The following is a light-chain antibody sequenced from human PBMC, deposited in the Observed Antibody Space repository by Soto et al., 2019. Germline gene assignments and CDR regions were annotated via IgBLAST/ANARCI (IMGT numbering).Light chain of an antibody. Sequence: DIQITQYPSSLSASVGDRVTIACQSSQDIVKYLNWYQQKPGKAPELLIYDASNLEPGVPSRFSGSGSGTHFTFTISSLHPEDIATYYCQHYVTLPPTFGQGTKVDIK. V-gene: IGKV1-33*01. CDR1: QDIVKY. CDR3: QHYVTLPPT. J-gene: IGKJ2*01. CDR2: DAS.